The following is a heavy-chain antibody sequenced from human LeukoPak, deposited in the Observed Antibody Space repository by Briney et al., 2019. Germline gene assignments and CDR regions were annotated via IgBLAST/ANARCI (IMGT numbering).Heavy chain of an antibody. D-gene: IGHD4-23*01. CDR3: ARDRDRFTVVYAFDI. V-gene: IGHV1-69*05. CDR2: IIPIFGTA. Sequence: SVKVSCKASGYTFTSYYMHWVRQAPGQGLEWMGGIIPIFGTANYAQKFQGRVTITTDESTSTAYMELSSLRSEDTAAYYCARDRDRFTVVYAFDIWGQGTMVTVSS. J-gene: IGHJ3*02. CDR1: GYTFTSYY.